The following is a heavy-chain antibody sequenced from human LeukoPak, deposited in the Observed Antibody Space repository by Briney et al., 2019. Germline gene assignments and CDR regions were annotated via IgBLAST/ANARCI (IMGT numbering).Heavy chain of an antibody. D-gene: IGHD3-9*01. CDR2: IYYSGST. CDR3: ARESTYYDILTGYYGAFDY. CDR1: GGSISSYY. J-gene: IGHJ4*02. V-gene: IGHV4-59*01. Sequence: PSETLSLTCTVSGGSISSYYWSWIRQPPGKGLEWIGYIYYSGSTNYNPSLKSRVTISVDTSKNQFSLKLSSVTAAGTAVYYCARESTYYDILTGYYGAFDYWGQGTLVTVSS.